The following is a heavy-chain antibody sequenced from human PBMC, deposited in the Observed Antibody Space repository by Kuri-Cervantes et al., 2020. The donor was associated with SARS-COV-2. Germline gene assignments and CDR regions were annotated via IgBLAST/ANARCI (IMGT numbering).Heavy chain of an antibody. J-gene: IGHJ6*03. CDR1: GFTFSSYS. Sequence: GESLKISCAASGFTFSSYSMNWVRQAPGKGLEWVSYISSSSSTIYYADSVKGRFTISRDNAKNSLYLQMNSLRAEGTAVYYCARAFEGYYYYMDVWGKGTTVTVSS. CDR3: ARAFEGYYYYMDV. CDR2: ISSSSSTI. D-gene: IGHD3-9*01. V-gene: IGHV3-48*01.